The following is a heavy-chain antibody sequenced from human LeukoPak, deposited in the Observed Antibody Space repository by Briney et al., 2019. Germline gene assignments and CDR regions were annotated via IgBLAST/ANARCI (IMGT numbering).Heavy chain of an antibody. V-gene: IGHV5-51*01. CDR3: ARHSDYGDFETFDY. Sequence: GESLKISCKGSGYSFTSYWIGWVRQMPGKGLEWMGIIYPGDSDTRYSPSLQGQVTISAERSISTAYLQWSSLKASDSAMYYCARHSDYGDFETFDYWGQGTLVTVSS. D-gene: IGHD4-17*01. CDR2: IYPGDSDT. J-gene: IGHJ4*02. CDR1: GYSFTSYW.